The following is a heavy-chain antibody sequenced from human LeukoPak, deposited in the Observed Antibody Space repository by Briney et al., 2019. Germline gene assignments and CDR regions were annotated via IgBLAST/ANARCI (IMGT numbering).Heavy chain of an antibody. J-gene: IGHJ5*02. V-gene: IGHV3-33*01. Sequence: PGGSLRLSCAASGFTFSSYGMHWVRQAPGKGLEWVAVIWYDGSNKYYADSVKGRFTISRDNSKNTLYLQMNSLRAEDTAVYYCARDRITMVRGVINNWFDPWGQGTLVTVSS. CDR1: GFTFSSYG. D-gene: IGHD3-10*01. CDR2: IWYDGSNK. CDR3: ARDRITMVRGVINNWFDP.